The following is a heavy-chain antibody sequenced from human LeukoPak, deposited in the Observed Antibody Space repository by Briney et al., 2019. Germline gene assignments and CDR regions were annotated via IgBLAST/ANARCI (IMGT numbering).Heavy chain of an antibody. CDR2: INHSGGT. Sequence: SETLSLTCAVYDGSFSGSYWIWIRQSPGKGLEWIGEINHSGGTNYNPSLKSRVTISVDTSKNQFSLKLSSVTAADTAVYYCARYGGEGRYIDWLSTGFDHWGQGTLVTVSS. CDR1: DGSFSGSY. D-gene: IGHD3-9*01. CDR3: ARYGGEGRYIDWLSTGFDH. J-gene: IGHJ4*02. V-gene: IGHV4-34*01.